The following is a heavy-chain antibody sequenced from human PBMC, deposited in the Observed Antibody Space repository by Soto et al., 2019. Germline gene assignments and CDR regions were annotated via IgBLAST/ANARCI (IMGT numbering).Heavy chain of an antibody. V-gene: IGHV4-34*01. CDR2: INHSGST. Sequence: SETLSLTCAVYGGSFSGYYWSWIRQPPGKGLEWIGEINHSGSTNYNPSLKSRVTISVDTSKNQFSLKLSSVTAADTAVYYCARVPYIAARPRYFDYWGQGTLVTLSS. CDR1: GGSFSGYY. D-gene: IGHD6-6*01. J-gene: IGHJ4*02. CDR3: ARVPYIAARPRYFDY.